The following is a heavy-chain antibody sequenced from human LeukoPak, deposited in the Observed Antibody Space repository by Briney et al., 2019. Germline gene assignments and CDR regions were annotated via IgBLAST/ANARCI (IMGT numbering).Heavy chain of an antibody. D-gene: IGHD3-10*01. V-gene: IGHV1-69*04. CDR2: IIPIFGIV. Sequence: SVKVSCKASGGTFSSYAISWVRQAPGQGLEWMGRIIPIFGIVNYAQKFQGRVTITADKSTSTAYMELSSLRSEDTAVYYCARESYDGSGSYFDYWGQGTLVTVSS. CDR3: ARESYDGSGSYFDY. CDR1: GGTFSSYA. J-gene: IGHJ4*02.